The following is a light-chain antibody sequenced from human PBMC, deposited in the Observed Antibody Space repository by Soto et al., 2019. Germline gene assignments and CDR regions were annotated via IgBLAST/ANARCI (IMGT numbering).Light chain of an antibody. CDR1: QSISSW. CDR2: KAS. J-gene: IGKJ1*01. CDR3: QQYNSYSTWT. V-gene: IGKV1-5*03. Sequence: DIQMSLSPSTLSASVGDRVTITCRASQSISSWLAWYQQKPGKAPKLLIYKASSLESGVPSRFSGSGSGTEFTLTISSLQPDDFATYYCQQYNSYSTWTFGQGTKVDIK.